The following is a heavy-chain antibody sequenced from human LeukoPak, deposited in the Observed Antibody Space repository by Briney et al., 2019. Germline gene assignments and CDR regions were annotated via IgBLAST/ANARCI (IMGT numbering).Heavy chain of an antibody. CDR1: GFTFSSYS. Sequence: GGSLRLSCAASGFTFSSYSMNWVRRAPGKGLEWVSYISSSSSTIYYADSVKGRFTISRDNAKNSLYLQMNSLRAEDTAVYYCARDFLGIVVVPAARMGFDPWGQGTLVTVSS. J-gene: IGHJ5*02. CDR2: ISSSSSTI. V-gene: IGHV3-48*04. D-gene: IGHD2-2*03. CDR3: ARDFLGIVVVPAARMGFDP.